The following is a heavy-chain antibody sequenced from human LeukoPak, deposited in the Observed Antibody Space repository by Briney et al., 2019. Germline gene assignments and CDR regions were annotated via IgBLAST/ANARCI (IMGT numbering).Heavy chain of an antibody. CDR3: ARDESKDDYGDYYAFDI. CDR2: IYSGGST. Sequence: GGSLRLSCAASGFTVSSNYMSWVRQAPGKGLKWVSVIYSGGSTYHADSVKGRFTISRDNSKNTLYLQVNSLRAEDTAVYYCARDESKDDYGDYYAFDIWGQGTMVTVSS. V-gene: IGHV3-66*01. CDR1: GFTVSSNY. D-gene: IGHD4-17*01. J-gene: IGHJ3*02.